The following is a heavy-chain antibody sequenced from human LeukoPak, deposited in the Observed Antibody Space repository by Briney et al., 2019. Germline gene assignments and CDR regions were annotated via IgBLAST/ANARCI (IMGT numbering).Heavy chain of an antibody. CDR2: ISYDGSNK. CDR1: GFTFSSYA. J-gene: IGHJ4*02. CDR3: ASESGSSTGGVDY. D-gene: IGHD2-2*01. V-gene: IGHV3-30*04. Sequence: GGSLRLSCAASGFTFSSYAMHWVRQAPGKGLEWVAVISYDGSNKYYADSVKGRFTISRDNSKNTLYLQMNSLRAEDTAVYYCASESGSSTGGVDYWGQGTLVTVSS.